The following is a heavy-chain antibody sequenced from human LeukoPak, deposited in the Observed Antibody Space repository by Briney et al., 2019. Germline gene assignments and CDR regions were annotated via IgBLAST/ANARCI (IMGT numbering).Heavy chain of an antibody. CDR2: ISAYNGNT. J-gene: IGHJ6*03. D-gene: IGHD6-19*01. CDR1: GYTFTSYG. Sequence: ASVKVSCKASGYTFTSYGISWVRQAPGQGLEWMGWISAYNGNTNYAQKLQGRVTMTTDTSTSTAYMELRSLRSDDTAVYYCARGAVAAVGNYYYYYYMDVWGKGTTVTISS. V-gene: IGHV1-18*01. CDR3: ARGAVAAVGNYYYYYYMDV.